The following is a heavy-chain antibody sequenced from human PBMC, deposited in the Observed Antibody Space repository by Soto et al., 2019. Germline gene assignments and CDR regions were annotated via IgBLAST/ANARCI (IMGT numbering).Heavy chain of an antibody. CDR1: GYTFTGYY. V-gene: IGHV1-2*04. CDR2: INPNSGAT. CDR3: ARAGAVTTSIWFDP. Sequence: QVQLVQSGAEVKKPGASVKVSCKASGYTFTGYYMHWVRQAPGQGLEWMGWINPNSGATNYAQKFQGCVTMTRDTSISTAYMELSRLTSDDTAVYYCARAGAVTTSIWFDPWGQGTLVTVSS. D-gene: IGHD4-17*01. J-gene: IGHJ5*02.